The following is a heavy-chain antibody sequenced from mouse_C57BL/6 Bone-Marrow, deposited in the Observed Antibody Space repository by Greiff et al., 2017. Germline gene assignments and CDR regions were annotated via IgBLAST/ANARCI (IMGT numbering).Heavy chain of an antibody. Sequence: VQLQQSGPELVKPGASVKISCKASGYTFTDYYMNWVKQSHGKSLEWIGDINPNNGGTSYNQKFKGKATLTVDKSSSTAYMELRSLTSEDSAVYYCARLGWLLLPMDYWGQGTSVTVSS. J-gene: IGHJ4*01. D-gene: IGHD2-3*01. CDR1: GYTFTDYY. CDR2: INPNNGGT. CDR3: ARLGWLLLPMDY. V-gene: IGHV1-26*01.